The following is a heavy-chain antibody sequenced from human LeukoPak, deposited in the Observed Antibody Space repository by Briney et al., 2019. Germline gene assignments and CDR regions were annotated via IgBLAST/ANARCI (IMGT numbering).Heavy chain of an antibody. J-gene: IGHJ4*02. Sequence: PGGSLRLSCEASGFTFRSYWMHWVRQAPGKGLMWVSRIETDGSSTNYADSVKGRFTISRDNARNTVYLQMISLRADDTAVYYCARDPSSWNGFFDSWGQGTLVTVSS. D-gene: IGHD6-13*01. V-gene: IGHV3-74*01. CDR1: GFTFRSYW. CDR2: IETDGSST. CDR3: ARDPSSWNGFFDS.